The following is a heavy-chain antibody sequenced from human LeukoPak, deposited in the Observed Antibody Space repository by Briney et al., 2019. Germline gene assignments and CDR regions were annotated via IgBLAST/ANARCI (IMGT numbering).Heavy chain of an antibody. CDR3: AGGGCSSTSCHLYYYMDV. D-gene: IGHD2-2*01. Sequence: SVKVSCKASGGTFSSYAISWVRQAPGQGLEWMGGIIPIFGTANYAQKFQGRVTITTDESTSIAYLELSSLRSEDTAVYYCAGGGCSSTSCHLYYYMDVWGKGTTVTVSS. CDR1: GGTFSSYA. V-gene: IGHV1-69*05. J-gene: IGHJ6*03. CDR2: IIPIFGTA.